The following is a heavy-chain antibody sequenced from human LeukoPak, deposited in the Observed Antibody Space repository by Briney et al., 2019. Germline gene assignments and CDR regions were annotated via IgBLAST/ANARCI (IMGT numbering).Heavy chain of an antibody. J-gene: IGHJ4*02. D-gene: IGHD6-19*01. V-gene: IGHV4-59*01. CDR1: GGSIRSYY. CDR2: IYYSGST. Sequence: SETLSLTCTVSGGSIRSYYWSWIRQPPGKGLEWVGYIYYSGSTNYNPSLKSRVTISEDTSKNQFSLKLSFVTAADTAVYYCARVRPVAGTDYWGQGTLVTVSS. CDR3: ARVRPVAGTDY.